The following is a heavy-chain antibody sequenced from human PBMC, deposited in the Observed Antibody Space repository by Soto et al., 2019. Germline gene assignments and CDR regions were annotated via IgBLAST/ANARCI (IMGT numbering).Heavy chain of an antibody. J-gene: IGHJ3*02. D-gene: IGHD6-19*01. CDR3: AREGDQWTFDI. Sequence: VQLVESGGGMKQPGGSLRLSCAASGFTFSTSDMHWVRQSPGKGLEWVSGVGTGGDTYYPDSVKGRFTISRDNGRNSLYLQMNNLRAGDTAVYYCAREGDQWTFDIWGQGTMVTVSS. CDR2: VGTGGDT. V-gene: IGHV3-13*01. CDR1: GFTFSTSD.